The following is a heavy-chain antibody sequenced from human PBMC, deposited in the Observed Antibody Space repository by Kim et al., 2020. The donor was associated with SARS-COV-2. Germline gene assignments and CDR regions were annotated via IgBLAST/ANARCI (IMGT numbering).Heavy chain of an antibody. CDR2: ISWNSGSI. V-gene: IGHV3-9*01. D-gene: IGHD5-12*01. J-gene: IGHJ4*01. Sequence: GGSLRLSCAASGFTFDDYAMHWVRQAPGKGLEWVSGISWNSGSIGYADSVKGRFTISRDNAKNSLYLQMNSLRAEDTALYYCAKDMGYSGYDQCLDYWGHGTLVTVSS. CDR1: GFTFDDYA. CDR3: AKDMGYSGYDQCLDY.